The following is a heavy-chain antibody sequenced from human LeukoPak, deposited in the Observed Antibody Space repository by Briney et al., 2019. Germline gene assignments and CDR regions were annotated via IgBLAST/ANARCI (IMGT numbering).Heavy chain of an antibody. CDR3: ATLTPCDPEGDY. V-gene: IGHV4-39*01. CDR2: IYYSGST. D-gene: IGHD1-14*01. CDR1: GGSISSSSYY. Sequence: PSETLSLTCTVSGGSISSSSYYWGWIRQPPGKGLEWTGSIYYSGSTYYNPSLKSRVTISVDTSKNQFSLKLSSVTAADTAVYYCATLTPCDPEGDYWGQGTLVTVSS. J-gene: IGHJ4*02.